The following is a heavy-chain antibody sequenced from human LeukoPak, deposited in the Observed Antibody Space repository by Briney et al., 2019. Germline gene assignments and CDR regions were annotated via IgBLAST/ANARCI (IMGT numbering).Heavy chain of an antibody. Sequence: GGSLRLSCAASGFTFSSYGMPWVRQAPGKGLEWVAVISYDGSNKYYADSVKGRFTISRDNSKNTLYLQMNSLRAEDTAVYYCAKPTHILLWFGELLGGFDYWGQGTLVTVSS. J-gene: IGHJ4*02. CDR1: GFTFSSYG. CDR3: AKPTHILLWFGELLGGFDY. V-gene: IGHV3-30*18. D-gene: IGHD3-10*01. CDR2: ISYDGSNK.